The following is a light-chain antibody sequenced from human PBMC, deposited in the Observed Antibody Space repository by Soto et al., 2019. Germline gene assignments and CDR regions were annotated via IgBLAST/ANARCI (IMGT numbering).Light chain of an antibody. V-gene: IGKV3-11*01. CDR3: QQRSKFLWT. CDR1: QSVSSY. Sequence: EIVLTQSPATLSLSPGERATLSCRASQSVSSYLSWYQQKPGQAPRLLMYDTSNRAPGIPARFSGSGSGTDFTLTISCLEPEDFAVYFCQQRSKFLWTFGQGTKVDI. J-gene: IGKJ1*01. CDR2: DTS.